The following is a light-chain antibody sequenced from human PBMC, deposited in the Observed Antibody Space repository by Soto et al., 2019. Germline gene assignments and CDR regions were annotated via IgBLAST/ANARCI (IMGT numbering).Light chain of an antibody. CDR1: QRVLSDSNKKNN. J-gene: IGKJ4*01. V-gene: IGKV4-1*01. CDR3: QQYYTSPLT. Sequence: IVMTQSPDSLPVSLGERATINCKSSQRVLSDSNKKNNLAWYQQKPGQPPKLLIYWASTRESGVPDRFSGSGSGTDFTLTIISLQAEDVAVYYCQQYYTSPLTFGGGTKVDIK. CDR2: WAS.